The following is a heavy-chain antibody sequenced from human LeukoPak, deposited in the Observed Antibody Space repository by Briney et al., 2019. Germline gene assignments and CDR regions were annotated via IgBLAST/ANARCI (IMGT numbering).Heavy chain of an antibody. J-gene: IGHJ3*02. V-gene: IGHV4-59*08. Sequence: SETLSLTCTVSGGSIRTYSWSWIRQSPGKGLERIGYNYYIGSTNYNPSLKSRVTISVDTSKNQFSLRLTSVTAADTAVYYCARHYYGSGSYGKDAFDIWGQGTMVTVSS. D-gene: IGHD3-10*01. CDR1: GGSIRTYS. CDR3: ARHYYGSGSYGKDAFDI. CDR2: NYYIGST.